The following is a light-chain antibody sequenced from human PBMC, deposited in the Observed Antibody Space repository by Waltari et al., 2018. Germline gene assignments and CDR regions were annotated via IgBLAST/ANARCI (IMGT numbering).Light chain of an antibody. CDR1: QSVSSCY. J-gene: IGKJ1*01. Sequence: EIVLTQSPGILSLSPGERATLSCRASQSVSSCYLAWYQQKPAQTPRLLIYSSSSRATGIPDRFSESGSGTDFTRTISRLEPEDFAVYYCQQDVTSPWTFGQGTKVETK. V-gene: IGKV3-20*01. CDR3: QQDVTSPWT. CDR2: SSS.